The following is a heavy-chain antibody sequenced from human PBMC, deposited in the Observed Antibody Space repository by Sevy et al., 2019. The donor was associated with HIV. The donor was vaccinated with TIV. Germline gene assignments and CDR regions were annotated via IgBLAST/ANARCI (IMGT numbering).Heavy chain of an antibody. CDR1: GYTFTGYY. D-gene: IGHD3-22*01. V-gene: IGHV1-2*02. CDR3: ARDVTAYYYDSSGYYDGDAFDI. CDR2: INPNSGGT. J-gene: IGHJ3*02. Sequence: ASVQVSCKASGYTFTGYYMHWVRQAPGQGLEWMGWINPNSGGTNYAQKFQGRVTMTRDTSISTAYMELSRLRSDDTAVYYCARDVTAYYYDSSGYYDGDAFDIWGQGTMVTVSS.